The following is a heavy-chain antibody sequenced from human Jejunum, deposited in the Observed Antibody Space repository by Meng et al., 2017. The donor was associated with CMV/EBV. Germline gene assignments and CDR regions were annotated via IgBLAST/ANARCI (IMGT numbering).Heavy chain of an antibody. CDR3: ATVNGHAFDI. CDR1: GFTLSSYW. Sequence: SCAASGFTLSSYWMTWVRQAPGKGLEWVANIKQDGSERYYVDSVKGRFTISRDNAKNSLYLQMNSLGAEDTSVYYCATVNGHAFDIWGQGTMVTVSS. J-gene: IGHJ3*02. V-gene: IGHV3-7*01. D-gene: IGHD2-8*01. CDR2: IKQDGSER.